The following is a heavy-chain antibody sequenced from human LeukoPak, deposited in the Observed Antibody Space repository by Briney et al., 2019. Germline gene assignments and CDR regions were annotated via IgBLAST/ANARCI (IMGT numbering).Heavy chain of an antibody. Sequence: PSETLSLTCAVYGGSFSGYYWSWIRQPPGKGLEWIGEINHSGSTNYNPSLKSRVTISVDTPKNQFSLKLSSVTAADTAVYYCARGYSSGWYWYWGQGTLVTVSS. V-gene: IGHV4-34*01. CDR2: INHSGST. D-gene: IGHD6-19*01. CDR1: GGSFSGYY. J-gene: IGHJ4*02. CDR3: ARGYSSGWYWY.